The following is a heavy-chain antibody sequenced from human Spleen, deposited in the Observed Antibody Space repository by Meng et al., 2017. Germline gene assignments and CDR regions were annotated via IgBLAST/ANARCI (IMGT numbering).Heavy chain of an antibody. V-gene: IGHV1-2*06. CDR2: IIPNSGDT. J-gene: IGHJ5*02. CDR3: AGDYGDFLEFDP. Sequence: QVQRVQSGAEVKEPGASVKVSCKPSGYPFTAYYIHWVRQAPGQGLEWMGHIIPNSGDTLYAPKFQGRVSMTADTSIGTAYVELSGLRSDDTAIYYCAGDYGDFLEFDPWGQGTLVTVFS. CDR1: GYPFTAYY. D-gene: IGHD4-17*01.